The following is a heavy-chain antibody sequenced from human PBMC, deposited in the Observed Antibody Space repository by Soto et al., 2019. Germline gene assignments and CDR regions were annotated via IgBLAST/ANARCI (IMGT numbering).Heavy chain of an antibody. CDR1: GGSFSGYY. CDR3: SRHPGYYDILTGYTTYYFDY. V-gene: IGHV4-34*01. D-gene: IGHD3-9*01. CDR2: INHSGST. Sequence: SETLSLTCAVYGGSFSGYYWTWIRQPPGTGLEWIGEINHSGSTNYNPSLKSRVTISVDTSKNQFSLKMSSVTAADTAVYYCSRHPGYYDILTGYTTYYFDYWGQGILVTVSS. J-gene: IGHJ4*02.